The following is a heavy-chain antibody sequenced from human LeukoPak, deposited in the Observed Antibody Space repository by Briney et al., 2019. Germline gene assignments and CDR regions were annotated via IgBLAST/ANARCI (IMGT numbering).Heavy chain of an antibody. CDR2: IKQDGSEG. V-gene: IGHV3-7*04. D-gene: IGHD3-22*01. J-gene: IGHJ4*02. CDR3: ARYNYNSQFDY. CDR1: GFTFSSYW. Sequence: GGSLRLSCAASGFTFSSYWMSWVRQAPGKGLEWVANIKQDGSEGYYVDSVKGRFTVSRDNAKNSLFLQMNSLRAEDTAVYHCARYNYNSQFDYWGQGTLVTVSS.